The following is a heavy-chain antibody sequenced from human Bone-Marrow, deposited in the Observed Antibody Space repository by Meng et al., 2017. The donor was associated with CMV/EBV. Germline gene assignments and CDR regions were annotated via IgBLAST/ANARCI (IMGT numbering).Heavy chain of an antibody. D-gene: IGHD2-2*01. Sequence: GGSLRLSCAASGFSFSTYAMHWVRQAPGKGLEWVTFIRYDGSNEYYVDSVQGRFTISRDNSRNTLYLQMHSLRAEDTAVYYCAKDQVRVGEYHYYGRDVWGQGNTVNV. CDR3: AKDQVRVGEYHYYGRDV. CDR1: GFSFSTYA. CDR2: IRYDGSNE. V-gene: IGHV3-30*02. J-gene: IGHJ6*02.